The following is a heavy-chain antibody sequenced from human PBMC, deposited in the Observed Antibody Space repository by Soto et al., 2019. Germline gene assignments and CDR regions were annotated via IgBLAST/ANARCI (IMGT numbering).Heavy chain of an antibody. V-gene: IGHV1-69*06. Sequence: QVQLVQSGAEVKKPGSSAKVSCKASGGTFSSHTVSWVRQAPGQGLEWMGGIIPMLGTANYAQKFQGRVTIIADKSTSTAYMELSSLRSEDTAVYYCACVGYQLLFSRYYYYYGLDVWGQGTTVTVSS. J-gene: IGHJ6*02. CDR1: GGTFSSHT. CDR2: IIPMLGTA. D-gene: IGHD2-2*01. CDR3: ACVGYQLLFSRYYYYYGLDV.